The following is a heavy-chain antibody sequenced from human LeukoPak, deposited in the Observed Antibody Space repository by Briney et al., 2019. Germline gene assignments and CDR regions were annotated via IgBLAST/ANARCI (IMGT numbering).Heavy chain of an antibody. V-gene: IGHV3-21*01. CDR1: GFTFSTYN. CDR3: ARAGFTFSDYFGSFFDY. D-gene: IGHD3-10*01. Sequence: GGSLRLSCAASGFTFSTYNMNWVRQAPGKGLEWVSSITSSSSYIYYADSVTGRFTISRDNAKKSLYLQMNSLRAEDTAVYYCARAGFTFSDYFGSFFDYWGQGTLVTVSS. CDR2: ITSSSSYI. J-gene: IGHJ4*02.